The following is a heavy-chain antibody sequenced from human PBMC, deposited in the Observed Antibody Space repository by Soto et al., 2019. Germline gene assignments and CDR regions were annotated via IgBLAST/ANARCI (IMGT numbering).Heavy chain of an antibody. Sequence: SVKVSRNASGGPFSSYSISWVRQAPGQGLEWMGGIIPIFGTANYAQKFQGRVTITADESTSTAYMELSSLRSEDTAVYYCARALIVGATNCWFEPWGQGTRVTVSS. J-gene: IGHJ5*02. V-gene: IGHV1-69*01. D-gene: IGHD1-26*01. CDR3: ARALIVGATNCWFEP. CDR1: GGPFSSYS. CDR2: IIPIFGTA.